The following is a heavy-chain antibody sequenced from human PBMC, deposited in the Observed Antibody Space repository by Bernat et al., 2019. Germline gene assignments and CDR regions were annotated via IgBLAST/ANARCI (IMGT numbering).Heavy chain of an antibody. CDR1: GYTFTSYA. V-gene: IGHV1-3*01. J-gene: IGHJ4*02. CDR2: INAGNGNT. CDR3: ARVYCSGGSCYSGDLDY. D-gene: IGHD2-15*01. Sequence: QVQLVQSGAEVKKPGASVKVSCKASGYTFTSYAMHWVRQAPGQRLEWMGWINAGNGNTKYSQKFQGRVTITRDTSASTAYMELSSLRSEDTAVYYCARVYCSGGSCYSGDLDYWGQGTLVTVSS.